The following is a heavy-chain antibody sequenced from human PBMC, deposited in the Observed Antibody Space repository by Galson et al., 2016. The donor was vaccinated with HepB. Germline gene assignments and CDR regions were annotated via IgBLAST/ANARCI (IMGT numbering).Heavy chain of an antibody. CDR3: ARWGTYSEKHAFDI. CDR2: IHYSGSS. V-gene: IGHV4-59*01. CDR1: DDSISNYY. J-gene: IGHJ3*02. Sequence: ETLSLTCTVSDDSISNYYWNWVRQPPGKGLELIGYIHYSGSSKCNPPLKSRVTMSVDTSKNQFSLRLSSVTAADTAVYYCARWGTYSEKHAFDIWGQGTMVTVSS. D-gene: IGHD3-16*01.